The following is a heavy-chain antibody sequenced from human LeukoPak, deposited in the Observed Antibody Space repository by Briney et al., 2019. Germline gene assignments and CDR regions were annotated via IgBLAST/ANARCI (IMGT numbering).Heavy chain of an antibody. V-gene: IGHV4-59*01. CDR2: MYNRGTT. J-gene: IGHJ3*02. D-gene: IGHD3-22*01. CDR1: GGSFSGYY. CDR3: ARDFKYYGSSGYYAFDI. Sequence: SETLSLTCAVYGGSFSGYYWGWIRQPPGKGLEWMGYMYNRGTTKYNPSLKSRITMSVDTSKNQFSLKLTSVTAADTAVYYCARDFKYYGSSGYYAFDIWGQGTMVTVSS.